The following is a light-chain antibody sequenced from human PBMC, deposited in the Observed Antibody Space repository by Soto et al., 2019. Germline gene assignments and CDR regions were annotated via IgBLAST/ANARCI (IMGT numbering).Light chain of an antibody. Sequence: EIVLTQSPGTLSLSPGERATLSCRASQTVSSARLAWFQQKHGQAPRLLIYGASSRAPGIPDRFSGSGSETDFTLTITRLESEDFAVYSCHQYGSSPWTFGQGTKVEIK. V-gene: IGKV3-20*01. CDR2: GAS. CDR3: HQYGSSPWT. CDR1: QTVSSAR. J-gene: IGKJ1*01.